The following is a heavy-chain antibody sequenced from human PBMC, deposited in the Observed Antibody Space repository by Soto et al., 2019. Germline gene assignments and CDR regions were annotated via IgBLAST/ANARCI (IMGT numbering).Heavy chain of an antibody. J-gene: IGHJ4*02. CDR1: GFTFSSYG. D-gene: IGHD5-12*01. CDR2: ISYDGSNK. CDR3: AKSGVEMATILY. Sequence: QVQLVESGGGVVQPGRSLRPSCAASGFTFSSYGMHWVRQAPGKGLEWVAVISYDGSNKYYADSVKGRFTISRDNSKNTLYLQMNSLRAEDTAVYYCAKSGVEMATILYWGQGTLVTVSS. V-gene: IGHV3-30*18.